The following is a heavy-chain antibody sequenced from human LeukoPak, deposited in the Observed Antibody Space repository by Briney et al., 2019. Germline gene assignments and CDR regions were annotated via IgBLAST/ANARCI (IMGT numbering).Heavy chain of an antibody. CDR3: ARVGLGGWFDP. D-gene: IGHD3-16*01. V-gene: IGHV4-30-2*01. CDR2: IYHSGST. J-gene: IGHJ5*02. CDR1: GGSISSGGYS. Sequence: SETLSPTCAVSGGSISSGGYSWSWIRQPPGKGLEWIGYIYHSGSTYYNPSLKSRVTISVDRSKNQFSLKLSSVTAADTAVYYCARVGLGGWFDPWGQGTLVTVSS.